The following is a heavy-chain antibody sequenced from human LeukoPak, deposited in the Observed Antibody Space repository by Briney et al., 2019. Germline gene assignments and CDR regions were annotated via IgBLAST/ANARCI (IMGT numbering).Heavy chain of an antibody. CDR1: GFTFSSYW. J-gene: IGHJ6*04. CDR3: AELGITMIGGV. V-gene: IGHV3-7*01. CDR2: IKQDGSEE. Sequence: GGSLRLSCAASGFTFSSYWMSWVRQAPEKGLEWVANIKQDGSEEYYVDSVKGRFTISRDNAKNSLYLQMNSLRAEDTAVYYCAELGITMIGGVRGKGTTVTISS. D-gene: IGHD3-10*02.